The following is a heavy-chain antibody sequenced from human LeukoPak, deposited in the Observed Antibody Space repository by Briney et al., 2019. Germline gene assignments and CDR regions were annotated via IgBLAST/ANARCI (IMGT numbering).Heavy chain of an antibody. Sequence: GASVTVSCTASGYTFTSYDISWVRQAPGQGLEWMGWISAYNGNTNYAQKLQGRVTMTTDTSTSTAYMELRSLRSDDTAVYYCARVVDTAMVLVLYYFDYWGQGTLVTVSS. CDR3: ARVVDTAMVLVLYYFDY. CDR1: GYTFTSYD. V-gene: IGHV1-18*01. D-gene: IGHD5-18*01. CDR2: ISAYNGNT. J-gene: IGHJ4*02.